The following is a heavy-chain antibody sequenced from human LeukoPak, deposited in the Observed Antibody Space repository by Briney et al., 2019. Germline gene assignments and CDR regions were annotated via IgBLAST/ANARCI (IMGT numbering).Heavy chain of an antibody. CDR2: ISPYTGDT. J-gene: IGHJ4*02. V-gene: IGHV1-18*04. CDR1: GYTFSSYG. CDR3: ARDQYDSVWGSYRPYFDF. D-gene: IGHD3-16*02. Sequence: ASVKVSCKASGYTFSSYGISWVRQAPGQGLEWMGSISPYTGDTKYAERLQDRVIMTTDTSTRTAYMELRSLTSDDTAVFYCARDQYDSVWGSYRPYFDFWGRGNLVTVSS.